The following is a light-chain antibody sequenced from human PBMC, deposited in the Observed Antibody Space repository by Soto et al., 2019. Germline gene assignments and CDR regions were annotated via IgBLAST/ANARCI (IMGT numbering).Light chain of an antibody. J-gene: IGKJ1*01. CDR1: QSVSTRS. V-gene: IGKV3-20*01. Sequence: EIVLTQSPGTLSLSPGERATLSCRASQSVSTRSLAWYQQKPGQAPRLLISGASSRAADIPDRFSGSGSGTDFTLTINRLEPEDFVVYYCQQYDSSPRTFGQGTKVE. CDR2: GAS. CDR3: QQYDSSPRT.